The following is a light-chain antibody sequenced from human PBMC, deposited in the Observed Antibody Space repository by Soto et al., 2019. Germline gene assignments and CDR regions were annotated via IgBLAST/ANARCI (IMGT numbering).Light chain of an antibody. CDR1: SSNIGSNT. Sequence: QSVLTQPPSASGTPGQRVTMSCSGGSSNIGSNTVSWYQQLPGTAPQLLIYSDTQRASGVADRFSGSKSGTSASLAISGLQSDDEADYYCAAWDDRLNGALFGTGTKLTVL. CDR2: SDT. J-gene: IGLJ1*01. V-gene: IGLV1-44*01. CDR3: AAWDDRLNGAL.